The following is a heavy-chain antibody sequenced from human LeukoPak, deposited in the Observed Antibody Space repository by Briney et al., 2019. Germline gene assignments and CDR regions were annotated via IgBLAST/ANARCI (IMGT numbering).Heavy chain of an antibody. CDR3: PRDMGNYVYDAFDI. CDR2: IIPIFGTA. V-gene: IGHV1-69*05. J-gene: IGHJ3*02. CDR1: GGTFSSYA. D-gene: IGHD4-11*01. Sequence: SVKVSCKASGGTFSSYAISWVRQAPGQGLEWMGRIIPIFGTANYAQKFQGRVTITTDESTSTAYMELSSLRSDDTAVYYCPRDMGNYVYDAFDIWGQGTMVTVSS.